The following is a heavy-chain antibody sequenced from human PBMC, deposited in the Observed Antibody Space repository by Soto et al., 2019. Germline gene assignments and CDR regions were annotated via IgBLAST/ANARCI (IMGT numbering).Heavy chain of an antibody. CDR1: GGSISSYY. Sequence: SETLSLTCTVSGGSISSYYWSWIRQPPGKGLEWIGYFYYSGSTNYNPSLRSRVTILVDTSKNQFSLKLSSVTAADTAVYYCARHRWGELLVLFDVYAFDIWG. CDR2: FYYSGST. V-gene: IGHV4-59*08. CDR3: ARHRWGELLVLFDVYAFDI. J-gene: IGHJ3*02. D-gene: IGHD1-26*01.